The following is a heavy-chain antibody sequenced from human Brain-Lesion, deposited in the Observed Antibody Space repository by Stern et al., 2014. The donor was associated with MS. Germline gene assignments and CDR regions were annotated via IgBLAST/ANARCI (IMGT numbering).Heavy chain of an antibody. Sequence: QVQLVQSGGEVKKPGASVKVSCKASGYTFTTYGISWVRQAPGQGLEWMGWISAYPGKTNYAQNVQGRVTMTTDTATSTAYMDLRSLRPDDTAIYYCARRVYGDYAAYQDLWGQGTPVTVSS. J-gene: IGHJ5*02. CDR3: ARRVYGDYAAYQDL. D-gene: IGHD4-17*01. CDR1: GYTFTTYG. V-gene: IGHV1-18*04. CDR2: ISAYPGKT.